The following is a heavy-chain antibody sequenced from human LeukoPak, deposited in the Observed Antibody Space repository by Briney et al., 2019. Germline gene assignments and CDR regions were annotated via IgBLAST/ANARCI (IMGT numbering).Heavy chain of an antibody. D-gene: IGHD2-21*02. J-gene: IGHJ5*02. CDR1: GYTFTSYY. CDR2: IKPSGGST. V-gene: IGHV1-46*01. CDR3: ARDRYCGGDCYSWFDP. Sequence: GASVKVSCKASGYTFTSYYMHWVRQAPGQGLEWMGIIKPSGGSTSYAQKFQGRVTMTGDMSTSTVYMELSSVRSEDTAVYCCARDRYCGGDCYSWFDPWGQGTLVTVSS.